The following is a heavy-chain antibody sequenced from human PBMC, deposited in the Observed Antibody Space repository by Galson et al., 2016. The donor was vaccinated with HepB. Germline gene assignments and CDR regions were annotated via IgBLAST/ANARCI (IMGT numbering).Heavy chain of an antibody. CDR2: IYYSGST. CDR3: ARDSAGSFDL. J-gene: IGHJ2*01. CDR1: GGSISTYY. Sequence: ETLSLTCTVSGGSISTYYWNWIRQPPGKGLEWIGYIYYSGSTNYNPSLKSRVPLSVDTSKNQFSLKLTSVTAADSAVYYCARDSAGSFDLWGRGTLVTVPS. V-gene: IGHV4-59*01.